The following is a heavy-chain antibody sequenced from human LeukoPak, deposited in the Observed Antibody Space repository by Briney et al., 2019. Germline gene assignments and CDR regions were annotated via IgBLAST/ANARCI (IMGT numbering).Heavy chain of an antibody. CDR2: ISGSGGST. J-gene: IGHJ4*02. CDR1: GFTFSSYA. D-gene: IGHD2-15*01. CDR3: AKEQDIVVVVAAFDY. V-gene: IGHV3-23*01. Sequence: TGGSLRLSCAASGFTFSSYAMSWVRQAPGKGLEWVSAISGSGGSTYYADSAKGRFTISRDNSKNTLYLQMNSLRAEDTAVYYRAKEQDIVVVVAAFDYWGQGSLVTVSS.